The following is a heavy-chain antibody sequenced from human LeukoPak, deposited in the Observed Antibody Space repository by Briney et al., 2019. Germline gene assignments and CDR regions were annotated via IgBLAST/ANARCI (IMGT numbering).Heavy chain of an antibody. Sequence: ASVKVSCKASGYTFTSYDINWVRQATGQGLGWMGWMNPNSGNTGYAQKFQGRVTMTRNTSISTAYMELSSLRSEDTAVYYCARGMTTVVTPGAFDIWGQGTMVTVSS. CDR3: ARGMTTVVTPGAFDI. CDR1: GYTFTSYD. J-gene: IGHJ3*02. CDR2: MNPNSGNT. V-gene: IGHV1-8*01. D-gene: IGHD4-23*01.